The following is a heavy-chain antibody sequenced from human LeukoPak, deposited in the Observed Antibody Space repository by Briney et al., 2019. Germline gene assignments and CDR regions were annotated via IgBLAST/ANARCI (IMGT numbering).Heavy chain of an antibody. Sequence: SETLSLTCTVSGDSVTSYYWSWIRQPPGKALEWIGYISYGGDTSYSPSLKSRVTISMDTSKDQFSLKLSSVTAADTAVYYCARGGDSSSRPFDYWGQGTLVTVSS. D-gene: IGHD6-6*01. J-gene: IGHJ4*02. V-gene: IGHV4-59*02. CDR2: ISYGGDT. CDR1: GDSVTSYY. CDR3: ARGGDSSSRPFDY.